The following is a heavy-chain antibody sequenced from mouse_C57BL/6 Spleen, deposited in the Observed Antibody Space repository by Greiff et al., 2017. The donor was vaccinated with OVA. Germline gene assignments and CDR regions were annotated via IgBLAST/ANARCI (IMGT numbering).Heavy chain of an antibody. CDR2: INPNNGGT. CDR1: GYTFTDYN. D-gene: IGHD2-5*01. Sequence: VQLQQSGPELVKPGASVKIPCKASGYTFTDYNMDWVKQSHGKSLEWIGDINPNNGGTIYNQKFKGKATLTVDKSSSTAYMELRSLTSEDTAVYYCARYYYSNYVYAMDYWGQGTSVTVSS. CDR3: ARYYYSNYVYAMDY. V-gene: IGHV1-18*01. J-gene: IGHJ4*01.